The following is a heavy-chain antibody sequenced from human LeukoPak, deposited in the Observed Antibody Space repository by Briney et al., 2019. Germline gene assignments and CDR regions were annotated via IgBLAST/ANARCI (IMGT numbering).Heavy chain of an antibody. D-gene: IGHD4-17*01. CDR2: ISSSSNTI. V-gene: IGHV3-48*01. CDR1: GFTFSSYS. J-gene: IGHJ4*02. Sequence: PGGSLRLSCAASGFTFSSYSMNWVRQAPGKGLDWVSYISSSSNTIYYADSVKGRFTISRDNAKNSLYLQMSSLRAEDTAVYYCARDWLSMTTVTTGDYYWGQGTLVTVSS. CDR3: ARDWLSMTTVTTGDYY.